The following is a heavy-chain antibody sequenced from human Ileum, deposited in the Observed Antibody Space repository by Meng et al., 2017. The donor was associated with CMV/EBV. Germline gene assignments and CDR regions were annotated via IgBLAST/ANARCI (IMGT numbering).Heavy chain of an antibody. J-gene: IGHJ6*02. V-gene: IGHV3-21*06. CDR1: GFTFNNYA. Sequence: GGSLSLSCAGSGFTFNNYAVTWVRQAPGKGLEWVSSISSSGSFTYYADSVKGRFTISSDNAKNSLYVQMNSLRVEDTAVYYCARERTSRSYGMDVWGQGTTVTVSS. D-gene: IGHD3-10*01. CDR3: ARERTSRSYGMDV. CDR2: ISSSGSFT.